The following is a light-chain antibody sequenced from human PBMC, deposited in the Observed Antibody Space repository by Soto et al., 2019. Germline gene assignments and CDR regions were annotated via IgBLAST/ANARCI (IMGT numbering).Light chain of an antibody. J-gene: IGLJ2*01. Sequence: QSVLTQPHSVSGAPGQRVTISCTGSSSNIGAGYDVHWYQQLPRTAPKLLIYGNSNRPSGVPDRFSGSKSGTSASLAITGLQAEDEADYYCQSYDSSLSGSEVFGGGTKLTVL. CDR3: QSYDSSLSGSEV. V-gene: IGLV1-40*01. CDR2: GNS. CDR1: SSNIGAGYD.